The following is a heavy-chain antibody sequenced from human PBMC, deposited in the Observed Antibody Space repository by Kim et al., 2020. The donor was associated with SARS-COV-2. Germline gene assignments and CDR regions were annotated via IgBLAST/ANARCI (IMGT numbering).Heavy chain of an antibody. CDR2: VNHSGTP. D-gene: IGHD3-3*01. CDR1: GVDFSDYS. J-gene: IGHJ6*02. CDR3: ARGRAGVVPRPILGLGPFYDYLAMDV. Sequence: SETLSLTCAVYGVDFSDYSWIWIRQAPGKGLEWIGDVNHSGTPKYHPSLKSRVTISLDTSKYQFSLELPTVTAADTAIFYCARGRAGVVPRPILGLGPFYDYLAMDVWGQGTTVTVSS. V-gene: IGHV4-34*01.